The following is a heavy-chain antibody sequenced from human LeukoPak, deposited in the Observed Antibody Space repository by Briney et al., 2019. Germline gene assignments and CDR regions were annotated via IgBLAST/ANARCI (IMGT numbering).Heavy chain of an antibody. V-gene: IGHV3-30*02. D-gene: IGHD5-18*01. CDR3: AKDRSAVSRQLPKYYYYGMDV. CDR2: ILSDGSKE. J-gene: IGHJ6*02. CDR1: GFTFSSYG. Sequence: GGSLRLSCAASGFTFSSYGMHWVRQAPGKGLEWVAVILSDGSKEFYTDSVKGRFTISRDNSKNTLCLQMNSLRAEDTAVYYCAKDRSAVSRQLPKYYYYGMDVWGQGTTVTVSS.